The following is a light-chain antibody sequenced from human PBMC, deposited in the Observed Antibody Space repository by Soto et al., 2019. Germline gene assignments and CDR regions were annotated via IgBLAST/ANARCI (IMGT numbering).Light chain of an antibody. Sequence: DIVLTQSPGTLSLSPGERATLSCRASQSVSSSYLAWYQQKPGQAPRLLIYGASSRATGIPDRFSGSGSGTEFTLTISSLEPEDFAVYYCQQYGSSLFTFGPGTKVDIK. CDR3: QQYGSSLFT. J-gene: IGKJ3*01. CDR1: QSVSSSY. CDR2: GAS. V-gene: IGKV3-20*01.